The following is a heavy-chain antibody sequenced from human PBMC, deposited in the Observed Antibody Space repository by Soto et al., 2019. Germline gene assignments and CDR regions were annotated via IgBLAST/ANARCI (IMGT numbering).Heavy chain of an antibody. Sequence: QVQLVQSGAEVTEPGASVKVSCKTSGFTFTLHYIHWVRQAPGQGLEWAGMVNAGDGSATYAREFRDKVSMTWDTSTSTVYLDLNSLKSEDTAIYYCARERDSFDYWGQGTLVSVSP. CDR2: VNAGDGSA. D-gene: IGHD3-22*01. V-gene: IGHV1-46*01. CDR1: GFTFTLHY. J-gene: IGHJ4*02. CDR3: ARERDSFDY.